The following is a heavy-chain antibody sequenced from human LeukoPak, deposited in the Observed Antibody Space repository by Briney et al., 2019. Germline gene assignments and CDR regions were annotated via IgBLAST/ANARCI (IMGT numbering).Heavy chain of an antibody. CDR3: ARDPTEDIVVVPALSSGMDV. CDR2: INPNSGGT. V-gene: IGHV1-2*02. J-gene: IGHJ6*02. Sequence: GASVTVSCKASGYTFTGYYMHWVRQAPGQGLEWMGWINPNSGGTNYAQKFQGRVTMTRDTSISTAYMVLSRLRSDDTAVYYCARDPTEDIVVVPALSSGMDVWGQGTTVTVSS. D-gene: IGHD2-2*01. CDR1: GYTFTGYY.